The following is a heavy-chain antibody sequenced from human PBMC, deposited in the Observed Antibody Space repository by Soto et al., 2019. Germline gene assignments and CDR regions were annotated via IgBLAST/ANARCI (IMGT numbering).Heavy chain of an antibody. Sequence: XETLSLPCAVSGGSISSSHWWGWVRQAPGKGLEWIVEIYHSGSTNYNPSLKSRTTMSVDKSKNQFSVNLSSVTAADTAVYYCVRDPDETAIVPAPWLVWGRGTMVTVSS. V-gene: IGHV4-4*02. CDR2: IYHSGST. CDR1: GGSISSSHW. D-gene: IGHD3-16*02. CDR3: VRDPDETAIVPAPWLV. J-gene: IGHJ6*02.